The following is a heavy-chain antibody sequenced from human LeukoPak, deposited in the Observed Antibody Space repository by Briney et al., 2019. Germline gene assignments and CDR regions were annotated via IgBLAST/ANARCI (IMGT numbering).Heavy chain of an antibody. J-gene: IGHJ6*02. D-gene: IGHD2-21*01. Sequence: PSETLSLTCSVSGGSISGHYWRWIRQPPGKGLEWIGQIHYTGKPDYNPSLKSRITISVDTSKNQVSLQVSSVTAADSAIYYCARFVVDYDMDVWGHGTTVTVFS. CDR1: GGSISGHY. CDR2: IHYTGKP. CDR3: ARFVVDYDMDV. V-gene: IGHV4-59*11.